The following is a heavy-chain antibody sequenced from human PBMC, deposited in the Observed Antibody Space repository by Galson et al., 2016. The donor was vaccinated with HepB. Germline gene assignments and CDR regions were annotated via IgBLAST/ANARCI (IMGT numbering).Heavy chain of an antibody. J-gene: IGHJ3*02. Sequence: SLRLSCAASGFSLSIHWMNWVRQAPGKGLEWVANINDDGSDKRYVESMKGRFSIPRDNAKNSLYLQINGLGGEDTAVYYCARPFWSKAYNHALDIWGQGTMFTVSS. D-gene: IGHD3-3*01. CDR1: GFSLSIHW. V-gene: IGHV3-7*01. CDR3: ARPFWSKAYNHALDI. CDR2: INDDGSDK.